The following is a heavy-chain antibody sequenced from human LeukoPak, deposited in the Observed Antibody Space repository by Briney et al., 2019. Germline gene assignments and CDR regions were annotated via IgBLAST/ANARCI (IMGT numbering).Heavy chain of an antibody. CDR2: INPSGGST. CDR1: GYTFTSYY. Sequence: ASVKVSCKASGYTFTSYYMHWVRQAPGQGLEWMGIINPSGGSTSYAQKFQGRVTMTRDTSISTAYMELSRLRSDDTAVYYCARDYDTGAFDIWGQGTMVTVSS. D-gene: IGHD3-22*01. V-gene: IGHV1-46*01. J-gene: IGHJ3*02. CDR3: ARDYDTGAFDI.